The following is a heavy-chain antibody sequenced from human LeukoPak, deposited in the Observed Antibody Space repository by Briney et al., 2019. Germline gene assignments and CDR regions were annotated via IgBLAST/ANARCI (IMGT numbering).Heavy chain of an antibody. Sequence: GGSLRLPCAASGFTFSSYWMSWVRQAPGKGLEWVANIKQDGSEKYYVDSVKGRFTISRDNAKNYTAVYYCARVAVRDYVWGSSVAFDIWGQGTMVTVSS. CDR1: GFTFSSYW. CDR3: SVAFDI. D-gene: IGHD3-16*01. CDR2: IKQDGSEK. J-gene: IGHJ3*02. V-gene: IGHV3-7*01.